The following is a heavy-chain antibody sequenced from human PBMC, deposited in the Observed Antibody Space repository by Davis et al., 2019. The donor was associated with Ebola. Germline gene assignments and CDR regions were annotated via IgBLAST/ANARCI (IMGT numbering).Heavy chain of an antibody. V-gene: IGHV1-69*10. Sequence: SVKVSCKTSGDAFRRHGISWVRQAPGQGLEWLGGVIPILGITNRSQKFRGRLTITADESTTTVYMELNSLRSEDTAVYYCARDYGDDWYFDLWGRGTLVTVSS. CDR1: GDAFRRHG. CDR2: VIPILGIT. J-gene: IGHJ2*01. D-gene: IGHD4-17*01. CDR3: ARDYGDDWYFDL.